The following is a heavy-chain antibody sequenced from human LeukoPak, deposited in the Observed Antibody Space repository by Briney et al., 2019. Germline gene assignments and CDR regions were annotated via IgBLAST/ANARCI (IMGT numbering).Heavy chain of an antibody. CDR1: GFTFSGYS. Sequence: PGGSLRLSCAASGFTFSGYSMNWVRQAPGKGLEGVSSITSSSSYIYYADSVKGRFTISRDNAKNSLFLQMNSLRAEDTAVYYCARDYYDSSLGIYYHYYMDVWGKGTTVTVSS. J-gene: IGHJ6*03. V-gene: IGHV3-21*01. CDR2: ITSSSSYI. CDR3: ARDYYDSSLGIYYHYYMDV. D-gene: IGHD3-22*01.